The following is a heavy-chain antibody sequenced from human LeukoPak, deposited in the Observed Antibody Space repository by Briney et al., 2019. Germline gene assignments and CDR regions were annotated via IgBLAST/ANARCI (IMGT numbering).Heavy chain of an antibody. CDR2: IIPIFGTA. CDR1: GGTFSSYA. CDR3: ARLCSGGSCLDY. D-gene: IGHD2-15*01. V-gene: IGHV1-69*05. J-gene: IGHJ4*02. Sequence: AASVKVSXKASGGTFSSYAISWVRQAPGQGLEWMGRIIPIFGTANYAQKFQGRVTITTDESTSTAYMELSSLRSEDTAVYYCARLCSGGSCLDYWGQGTLVTVSS.